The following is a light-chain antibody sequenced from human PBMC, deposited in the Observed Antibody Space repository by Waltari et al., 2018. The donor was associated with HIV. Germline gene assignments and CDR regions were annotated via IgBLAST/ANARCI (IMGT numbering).Light chain of an antibody. CDR3: AAWDDSLSGGV. V-gene: IGLV1-47*01. CDR2: RNN. Sequence: QSVLTQPPSASGTPGQRVTISCSGSSSNIGSKYVYWYQHLPGTAPKLLIYRNNQRPSGVPDRFSGSKSGTSASLAISGRRSEDEADYYCAAWDDSLSGGVFGGGTKLTVL. J-gene: IGLJ3*02. CDR1: SSNIGSKY.